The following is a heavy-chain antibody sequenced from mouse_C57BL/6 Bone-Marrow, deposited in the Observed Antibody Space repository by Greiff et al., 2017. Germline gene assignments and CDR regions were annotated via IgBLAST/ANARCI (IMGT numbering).Heavy chain of an antibody. CDR2: IYPGGGYT. CDR3: ARWHYGSSCLAY. D-gene: IGHD1-1*01. CDR1: GYTFTNYW. V-gene: IGHV1-63*01. J-gene: IGHJ3*01. Sequence: QVQLQQSGAELVRPGTSVKMSCKASGYTFTNYWIGWAKQRPGHGLEWIGDIYPGGGYTNYNEKFKGKATLTADKSSSTAYMQFSSLTSEDSAIYYGARWHYGSSCLAYWGQGTLVTVSA.